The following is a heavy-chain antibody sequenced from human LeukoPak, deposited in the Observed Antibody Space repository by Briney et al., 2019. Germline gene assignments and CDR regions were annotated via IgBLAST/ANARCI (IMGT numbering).Heavy chain of an antibody. CDR3: TTSGRGWDYFDF. Sequence: PGGSLRLSCAASGFTFSNAWMTWVRQVRGKGLEWVGRIKRKSDGGTTDYPATVKRRFTISRHDSKNMLYLQMNNQKTEDTSVYYCTTSGRGWDYFDFWGQGTLVTVSS. J-gene: IGHJ4*02. CDR2: IKRKSDGGTT. V-gene: IGHV3-15*01. CDR1: GFTFSNAW. D-gene: IGHD6-19*01.